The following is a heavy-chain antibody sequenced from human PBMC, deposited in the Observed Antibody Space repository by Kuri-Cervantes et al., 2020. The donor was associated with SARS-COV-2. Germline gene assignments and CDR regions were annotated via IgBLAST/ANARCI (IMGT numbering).Heavy chain of an antibody. CDR1: GYNFSTYW. V-gene: IGHV5-51*01. Sequence: GGSLRLSCQGSGYNFSTYWIGWVRQMPGKGLEWMGIIHPGDSDTRYSPSFQGQVTISADKSISTAYLQWSSLKASDTAMYYCARYYYDSSGYYDYYYMDVWGKGTTVTVSS. CDR3: ARYYYDSSGYYDYYYMDV. J-gene: IGHJ6*03. D-gene: IGHD3-22*01. CDR2: IHPGDSDT.